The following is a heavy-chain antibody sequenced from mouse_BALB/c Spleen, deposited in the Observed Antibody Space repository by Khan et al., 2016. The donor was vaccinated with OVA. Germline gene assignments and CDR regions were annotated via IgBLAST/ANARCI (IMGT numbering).Heavy chain of an antibody. Sequence: EVELVESGGGLVKPGGSLKLSCAASGFTFSSYAMSWVRQTPEKRLEWVATISSGGSYTYYPDSVKGRFTISRDNAKNTLYLQMSSLRSEDTAMYSGARHEAYVNYGGFAYWGQGTLVTVSA. V-gene: IGHV5-9-3*01. D-gene: IGHD2-1*01. CDR1: GFTFSSYA. CDR2: ISSGGSYT. CDR3: ARHEAYVNYGGFAY. J-gene: IGHJ3*01.